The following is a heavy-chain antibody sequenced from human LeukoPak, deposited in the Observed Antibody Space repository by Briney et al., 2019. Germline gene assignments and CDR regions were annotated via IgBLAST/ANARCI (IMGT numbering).Heavy chain of an antibody. CDR1: GFTFSSYE. CDR2: IKQDGSEK. J-gene: IGHJ3*02. V-gene: IGHV3-7*01. D-gene: IGHD4-23*01. CDR3: GRLGSNSLGAFDI. Sequence: GGSLRLSCAASGFTFSSYEMNWVRQAPGKGLDWVANIKQDGSEKYYVDSVEGRFTISRDNAQNSLYLQMNSLTVDDTAVYYCGRLGSNSLGAFDIWGQGTMVTVSS.